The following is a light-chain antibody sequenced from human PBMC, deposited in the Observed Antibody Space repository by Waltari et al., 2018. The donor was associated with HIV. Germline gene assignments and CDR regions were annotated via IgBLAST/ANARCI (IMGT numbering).Light chain of an antibody. CDR1: QSIATS. V-gene: IGKV1-5*03. CDR2: RAS. Sequence: IQMTQSSSTVSASIGERVTITCRASQSIATSLAWYQQKPGKSPKLLIYRASNLETGVPPRFSGSGSGTEFSLTINALQADDFATYYCQQSDGGSRTFGQGTTV. J-gene: IGKJ1*01. CDR3: QQSDGGSRT.